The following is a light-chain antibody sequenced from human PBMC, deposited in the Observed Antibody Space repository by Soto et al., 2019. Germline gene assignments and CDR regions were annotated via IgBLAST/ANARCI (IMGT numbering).Light chain of an antibody. J-gene: IGKJ4*01. CDR3: QQYGNSPLT. CDR1: HSVSGNS. CDR2: GAS. Sequence: PVERAPLCCNASHSVSGNSLDWYQQKPVQAPRLIIYGASSGATGIPDRFSGSGSGTDFTLTINRLEPEDFALYYCQQYGNSPLTFGGGTKVDIK. V-gene: IGKV3-20*01.